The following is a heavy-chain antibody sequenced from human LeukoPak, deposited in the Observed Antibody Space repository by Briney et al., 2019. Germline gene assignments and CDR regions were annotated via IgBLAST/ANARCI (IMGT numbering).Heavy chain of an antibody. CDR3: AKGPGWYFDF. Sequence: GGSLRLSCAASGFTVNSNYWSWVRQAPGKGLEWVSLISGSGGSTYYADSVKGRFTISRDNSENTLYLQMNSLRAEDTAVYYCAKGPGWYFDFWGRGTLVTVSS. J-gene: IGHJ2*01. V-gene: IGHV3-23*01. CDR2: ISGSGGST. CDR1: GFTVNSNY.